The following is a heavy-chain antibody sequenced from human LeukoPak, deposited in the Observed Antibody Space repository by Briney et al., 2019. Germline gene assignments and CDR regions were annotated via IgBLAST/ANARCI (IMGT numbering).Heavy chain of an antibody. D-gene: IGHD4-17*01. J-gene: IGHJ6*02. CDR1: GFTLSSYA. Sequence: GGSLRLSCAASGFTLSSYAMHWVRQAPGKGLEWVAVISYDGSNKYYADSVKGRFTISRDNAKNSLYLQMNSLRAEDTAVYYCARDGEDTVTTAHKPKYYYYYGMDVWGQGTTVTVSS. V-gene: IGHV3-30-3*01. CDR3: ARDGEDTVTTAHKPKYYYYYGMDV. CDR2: ISYDGSNK.